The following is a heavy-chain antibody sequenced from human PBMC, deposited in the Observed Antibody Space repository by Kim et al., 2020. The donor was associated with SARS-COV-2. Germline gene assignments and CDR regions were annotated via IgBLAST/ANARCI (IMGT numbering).Heavy chain of an antibody. Sequence: SVKVSCKASGGTFSSYAISWVRQAPGQGLEWMGGIIPIFGTANYAQKFQGRVTITADESTSTAYMELSSLRSEDTAVYYCARSRIDPRYCLDYWGQGTLVTVSS. CDR1: GGTFSSYA. V-gene: IGHV1-69*13. CDR2: IIPIFGTA. J-gene: IGHJ4*02. D-gene: IGHD2-15*01. CDR3: ARSRIDPRYCLDY.